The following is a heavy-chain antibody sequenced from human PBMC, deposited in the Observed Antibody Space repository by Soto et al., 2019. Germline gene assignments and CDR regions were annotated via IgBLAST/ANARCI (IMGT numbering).Heavy chain of an antibody. Sequence: PGGSLRLSCAASGFTFSSHNMNWVRQAPGKGLEWLSYISSSGSSIYYADSVEGRFTISRDNAKNSLYLQMNSLRAEDTALYYYARSGNYRLDYWGQGTMVTVSS. CDR2: ISSSGSSI. V-gene: IGHV3-48*01. D-gene: IGHD1-26*01. CDR3: ARSGNYRLDY. J-gene: IGHJ4*02. CDR1: GFTFSSHN.